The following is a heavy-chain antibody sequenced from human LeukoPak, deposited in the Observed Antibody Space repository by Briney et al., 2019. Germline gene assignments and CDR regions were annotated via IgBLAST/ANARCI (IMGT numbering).Heavy chain of an antibody. D-gene: IGHD3-16*01. CDR1: GFPFSDYG. V-gene: IGHV3-30*18. J-gene: IGHJ4*02. CDR3: AKVRWGSDNALDS. Sequence: GGSLRLSCAASGFPFSDYGMYWVRQAPGKRLEWLAVISHDGSNKYYADSVKGRITISRDNSMNTLYLQMNSLRAEDTAVYYCAKVRWGSDNALDSWGQGTLVTGSS. CDR2: ISHDGSNK.